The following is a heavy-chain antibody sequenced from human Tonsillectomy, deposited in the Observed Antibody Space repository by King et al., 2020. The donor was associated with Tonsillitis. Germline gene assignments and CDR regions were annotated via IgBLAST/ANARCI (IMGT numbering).Heavy chain of an antibody. J-gene: IGHJ6*02. D-gene: IGHD3-10*01. V-gene: IGHV4-39*07. CDR3: ATLPPSGSYHVYSNGWDV. Sequence: QLQESGPGLVRPSETLSLTCTVSGGSINTNSYYWGWIRQPPGKGLEWIGSLYYSGSTYYNPSHKSRVTISLDKSKNQFSLKLSSVTAADTAVYYCATLPPSGSYHVYSNGWDVWGQGTTVTVSS. CDR2: LYYSGST. CDR1: GGSINTNSYY.